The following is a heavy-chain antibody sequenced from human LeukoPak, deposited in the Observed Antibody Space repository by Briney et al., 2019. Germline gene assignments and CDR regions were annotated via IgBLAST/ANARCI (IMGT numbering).Heavy chain of an antibody. CDR2: ISKDGSNE. Sequence: PGGSLRLSCAASGFTFSSYGMHWVRQAPGKGLGWVALISKDGSNEYYADSVKGRFTISRDNSKNTLDLQMSSLRADDTAVYYCAKHSSGIAVAGTIQYWGQGTLVTVSS. V-gene: IGHV3-30*18. D-gene: IGHD6-19*01. J-gene: IGHJ4*02. CDR1: GFTFSSYG. CDR3: AKHSSGIAVAGTIQY.